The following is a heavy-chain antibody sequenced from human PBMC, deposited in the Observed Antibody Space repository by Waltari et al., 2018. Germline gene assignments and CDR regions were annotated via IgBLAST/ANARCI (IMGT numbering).Heavy chain of an antibody. J-gene: IGHJ4*02. V-gene: IGHV3-48*04. CDR1: GFTFSSYS. CDR3: ARGPFPFDY. CDR2: ISSSSSTI. Sequence: EVQLVESGGGLVQPGGSLSLSCAASGFTFSSYSMNWVRQAPGKGLEWVSYISSSSSTIYYADSVKGRFTISRDNAKNSLYLQMNSLRAEDTAVYYCARGPFPFDYWGQGTLVTVSS.